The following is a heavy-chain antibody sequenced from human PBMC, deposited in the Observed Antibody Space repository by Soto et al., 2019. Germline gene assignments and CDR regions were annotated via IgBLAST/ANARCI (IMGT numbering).Heavy chain of an antibody. CDR2: IKSKPDGGTA. Sequence: DVQLVESGGGLVKPGGSLRLSCAASGLNFINAWMTWVRQAPGKGLEWVGHIKSKPDGGTAEYAASVKGRFVISRDDSKNTVYLQMGSPKSEDTAVYYCTTDLPLTAGGASAHWGQGTLVTVSS. D-gene: IGHD3-16*01. CDR1: GLNFINAW. V-gene: IGHV3-15*01. J-gene: IGHJ4*01. CDR3: TTDLPLTAGGASAH.